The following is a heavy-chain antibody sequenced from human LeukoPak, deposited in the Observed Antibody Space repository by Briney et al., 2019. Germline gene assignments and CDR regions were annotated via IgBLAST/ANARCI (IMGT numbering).Heavy chain of an antibody. CDR1: GGSISSSSYY. CDR3: ARRHTLGTVTRNWFDP. J-gene: IGHJ5*02. V-gene: IGHV4-39*01. CDR2: IYYSGST. Sequence: SETLSLTCTVSGGSISSSSYYWGWIRQPPGKGLEWIGSIYYSGSTYYNPSLKSRVTISVDTSKNQFSPKLSSVTAADTAVYYCARRHTLGTVTRNWFDPWGQGTLVTVSS. D-gene: IGHD4-17*01.